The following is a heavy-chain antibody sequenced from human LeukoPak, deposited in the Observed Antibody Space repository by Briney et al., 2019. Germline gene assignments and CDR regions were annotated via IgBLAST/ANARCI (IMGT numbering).Heavy chain of an antibody. CDR2: IYSGGIT. CDR3: ARIHSLYYYDSSGYGAFDI. CDR1: GFTVSSNY. V-gene: IGHV3-66*01. D-gene: IGHD3-22*01. J-gene: IGHJ3*02. Sequence: GGSLRLSCAASGFTVSSNYMSWVRQAPGKGLEWVSVIYSGGITYYADSVKGRFTISRDNSKNTVYLQMNSLRAEDTAVYYCARIHSLYYYDSSGYGAFDIWGQGTMVTVSS.